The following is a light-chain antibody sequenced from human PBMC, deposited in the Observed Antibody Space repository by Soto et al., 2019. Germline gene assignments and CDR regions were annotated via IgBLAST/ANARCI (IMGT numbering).Light chain of an antibody. CDR2: GNS. CDR1: SSNIGAGYD. Sequence: QSVLTQPPSVSGAPGQRVTTSGTGSSSNIGAGYDVHWYQQLPGTAPKLLIYGNSNRPSGVPDRFSGSKSGTSASLAITGLQAEDEADYYCQSYDSSLSGSVFGGGTQLTVL. V-gene: IGLV1-40*01. CDR3: QSYDSSLSGSV. J-gene: IGLJ3*02.